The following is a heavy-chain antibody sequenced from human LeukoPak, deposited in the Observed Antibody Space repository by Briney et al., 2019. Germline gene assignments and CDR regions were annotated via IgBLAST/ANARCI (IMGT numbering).Heavy chain of an antibody. V-gene: IGHV3-33*01. Sequence: GQSRTLARATSGFALRSYGMHWGRQPLGKGMEWVAVIWYDGSNKYYADSVKVRFTISRDNSKNTLYLQMNSLRAEDTAVYYCARDPYGSGTQSHFDYWGQGTLVTVSS. CDR2: IWYDGSNK. D-gene: IGHD3-10*01. CDR3: ARDPYGSGTQSHFDY. CDR1: GFALRSYG. J-gene: IGHJ4*02.